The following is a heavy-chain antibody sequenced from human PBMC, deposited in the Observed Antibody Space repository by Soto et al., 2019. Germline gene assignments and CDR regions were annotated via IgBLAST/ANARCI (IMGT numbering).Heavy chain of an antibody. V-gene: IGHV3-23*01. CDR2: IYGGGNGP. CDR3: AKMEGMDPWAYSFDY. CDR1: GFTFSDFA. J-gene: IGHJ4*02. D-gene: IGHD2-2*03. Sequence: VQVLESGGGLVQPGGSLRLSCAATGFTFSDFAMSWVRQAPGKGLEWVSRIYGGGNGPHYADSVKGRVTISRDNSKNTLYLQMNSLRAEDTAVYNCAKMEGMDPWAYSFDYWGQGTLVTVSS.